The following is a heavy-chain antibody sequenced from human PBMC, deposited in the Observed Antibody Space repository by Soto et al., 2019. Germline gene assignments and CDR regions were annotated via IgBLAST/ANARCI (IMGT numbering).Heavy chain of an antibody. Sequence: QVQLVQSGAEVKKPGSSVKVSCKASGGTFSSYAISWMRQAPGQGLEWMGGIIPIFGTANYAQKFQGRVTITADKSTSTAYMELSSLRSEDTAVYYCAGGDGYNYGVAFDYWGQGTLVTVSS. CDR1: GGTFSSYA. J-gene: IGHJ4*02. CDR2: IIPIFGTA. CDR3: AGGDGYNYGVAFDY. D-gene: IGHD5-12*01. V-gene: IGHV1-69*06.